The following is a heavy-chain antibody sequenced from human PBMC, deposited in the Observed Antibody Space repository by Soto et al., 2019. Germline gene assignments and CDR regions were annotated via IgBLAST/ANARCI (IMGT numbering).Heavy chain of an antibody. V-gene: IGHV1-18*01. CDR1: GYTFTSYG. D-gene: IGHD6-13*01. Sequence: ASVKVSCTASGYTFTSYGISWVRQAPGQGLEWMGWISTYNGNTNYAQKLQGRVTMTTDTSTSTVYMELRSLRSDDTAVYFCARDQFSSSWYNWFDPWGQGTLVTVSS. J-gene: IGHJ5*02. CDR3: ARDQFSSSWYNWFDP. CDR2: ISTYNGNT.